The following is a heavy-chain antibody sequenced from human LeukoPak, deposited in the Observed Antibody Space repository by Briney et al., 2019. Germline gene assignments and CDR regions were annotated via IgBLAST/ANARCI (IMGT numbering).Heavy chain of an antibody. J-gene: IGHJ4*02. CDR3: AGGHYYGSGTYPNYYFDY. Sequence: SVKVSCKASGGTFSSYAISWVRQAPGQGLEWMGRIIPVLGIADSAQKFQGRVTITADKSTSTAYMELSSLRSEDTAVYYCAGGHYYGSGTYPNYYFDYWGQGTLVTVSS. V-gene: IGHV1-69*04. D-gene: IGHD3-10*01. CDR2: IIPVLGIA. CDR1: GGTFSSYA.